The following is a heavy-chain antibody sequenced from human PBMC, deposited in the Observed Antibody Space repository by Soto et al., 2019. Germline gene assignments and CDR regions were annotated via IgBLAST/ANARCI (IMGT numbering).Heavy chain of an antibody. CDR2: IYYSGST. CDR3: ARVLWFGESRPGMDV. V-gene: IGHV4-59*01. J-gene: IGHJ6*02. Sequence: SETLSLTCTVSGDSISSYYWSWIRQPPGKGLEWIGYIYYSGSTNYNPSLKSRVTISVDTSKNQFSLKLTSVTAADTAVYFCARVLWFGESRPGMDVWGQGTTVTVSS. CDR1: GDSISSYY. D-gene: IGHD3-10*01.